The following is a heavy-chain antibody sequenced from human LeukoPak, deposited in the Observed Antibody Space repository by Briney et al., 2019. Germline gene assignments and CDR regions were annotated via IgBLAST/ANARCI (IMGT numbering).Heavy chain of an antibody. CDR3: AKEFSGYLASFEY. J-gene: IGHJ4*02. CDR1: GFTFSSYG. CDR2: TSFDGSYK. D-gene: IGHD3-22*01. V-gene: IGHV3-30*18. Sequence: GRSLRLSCAASGFTFSSYGMHWVRQAPGKGLEWVAMTSFDGSYKNYADSVKGRFTISRDSSKNRLYLQMNSLRAEDTAVYYCAKEFSGYLASFEYWGQGTLVTVSS.